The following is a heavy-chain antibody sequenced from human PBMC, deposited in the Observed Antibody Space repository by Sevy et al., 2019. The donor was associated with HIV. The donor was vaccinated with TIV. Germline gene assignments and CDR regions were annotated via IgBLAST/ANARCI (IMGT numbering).Heavy chain of an antibody. Sequence: GGSLRLSCAASGFTFGEYGMHWVRQAPGKGLEWVAVISHDGRNHKYNADFVKGRFTISRDNSTNMVYLQMNSLRVEDTAIYYCARDRGEILRSAFKSWGQGTLVTVSS. CDR2: ISHDGRNHK. D-gene: IGHD3-10*01. J-gene: IGHJ4*02. V-gene: IGHV3-33*08. CDR3: ARDRGEILRSAFKS. CDR1: GFTFGEYG.